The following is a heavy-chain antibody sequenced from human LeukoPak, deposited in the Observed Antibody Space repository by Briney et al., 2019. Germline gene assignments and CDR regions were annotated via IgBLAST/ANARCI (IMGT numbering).Heavy chain of an antibody. V-gene: IGHV1-46*01. J-gene: IGHJ6*03. CDR1: GYTFTSYY. D-gene: IGHD3-3*01. CDR2: INPSGGST. CDR3: ARRAGIFGVVSFSYMDV. Sequence: GASVKVSCKASGYTFTSYYMHWVRQAPGQGLEWMGIINPSGGSTSYAQKFQGRVTMTRDTSTSTVYMELSSLRSEDTAVYYCARRAGIFGVVSFSYMDVWGKGTTVTVSS.